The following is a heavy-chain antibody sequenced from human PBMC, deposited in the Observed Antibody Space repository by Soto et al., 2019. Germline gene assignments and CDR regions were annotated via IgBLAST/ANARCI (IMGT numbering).Heavy chain of an antibody. CDR2: MNPNTGNS. Sequence: ASVKVSCKAFGYTFTSYDIYWVRQATGQGLEWMGWMNPNTGNSAYAQKFQGRVTVTSDTSINTVHMELSSLRSEDTAVYYCARRAETNGWNGFGADKYYFDFWGQGTLVTVYS. D-gene: IGHD1-1*01. J-gene: IGHJ4*02. V-gene: IGHV1-8*01. CDR1: GYTFTSYD. CDR3: ARRAETNGWNGFGADKYYFDF.